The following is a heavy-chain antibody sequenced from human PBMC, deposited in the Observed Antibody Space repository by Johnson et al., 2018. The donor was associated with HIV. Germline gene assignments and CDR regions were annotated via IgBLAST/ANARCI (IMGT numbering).Heavy chain of an antibody. CDR2: IGPAGDK. Sequence: VQLVESGGGLVQPGGSLRLSCAASGCTFSSYDMHWVRQAPGKGLEWVSTIGPAGDKYYHDSVMGRCTISRDNSKNTPYLKMISLRAEDTAVYYCTSGKSWLAVDAFDIWGQGTMVTVSS. CDR3: TSGKSWLAVDAFDI. V-gene: IGHV3-13*01. CDR1: GCTFSSYD. D-gene: IGHD6-19*01. J-gene: IGHJ3*02.